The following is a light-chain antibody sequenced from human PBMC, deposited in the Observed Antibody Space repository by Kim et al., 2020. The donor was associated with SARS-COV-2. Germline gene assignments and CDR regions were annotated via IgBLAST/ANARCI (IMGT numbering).Light chain of an antibody. CDR2: EDS. J-gene: IGLJ3*02. Sequence: SYELTQPPSVSVSPGQTARITCSGDALPKKYAYWYQQKSGQAPVLVIYEDSKRPSGIPERFPGSSSGTMATLTISGAQVEDEADYYCYSTDSSGNHRVFGGGTQLTVL. V-gene: IGLV3-10*01. CDR3: YSTDSSGNHRV. CDR1: ALPKKY.